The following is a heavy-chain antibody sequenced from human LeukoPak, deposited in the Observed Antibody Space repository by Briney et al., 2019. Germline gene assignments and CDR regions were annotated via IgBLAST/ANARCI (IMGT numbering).Heavy chain of an antibody. CDR3: ARDLRQWELRYWYFDL. V-gene: IGHV3-66*01. CDR2: IYSGGST. D-gene: IGHD1-26*01. Sequence: GRSLRLSCAASGFTVSSNYMSWVRPAPGKGLEWVSVIYSGGSTYYADSVKGRFTISRDNSKNTLYLQMNSLRAEDTAVYYCARDLRQWELRYWYFDLWGRGTLVTVSS. CDR1: GFTVSSNY. J-gene: IGHJ2*01.